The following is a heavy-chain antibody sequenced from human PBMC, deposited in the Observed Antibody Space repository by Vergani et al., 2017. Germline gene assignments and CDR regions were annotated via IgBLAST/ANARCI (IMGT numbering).Heavy chain of an antibody. V-gene: IGHV4-4*02. CDR2: IYHSGST. Sequence: QVQLQQWGAGLLKPSGTLSLTCAVSGGSISSSNWWSWVRQPPGKGLEWIGEIYHSGSTNYNPSLKCRVTISVDKSKNQFSLKLSSVTAADTAVYYCARASILGSGWLRWFDPWGQGTLVTVSS. CDR3: ARASILGSGWLRWFDP. D-gene: IGHD6-19*01. J-gene: IGHJ5*02. CDR1: GGSISSSNW.